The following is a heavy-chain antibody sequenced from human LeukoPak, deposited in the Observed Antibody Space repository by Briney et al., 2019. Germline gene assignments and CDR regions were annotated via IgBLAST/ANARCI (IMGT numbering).Heavy chain of an antibody. CDR2: IGTSSIYV. J-gene: IGHJ4*02. Sequence: GGSLRLSCAASGFTFSSYSMNWVRQAPGKGLEWVSSIGTSSIYVYYVDSVKGRFTISRDNAKNSLYLQMNSLRAEDTAVYYCARGPISGSGSYYKIPDYWGLGTLVTVSS. D-gene: IGHD3-10*01. CDR3: ARGPISGSGSYYKIPDY. V-gene: IGHV3-21*01. CDR1: GFTFSSYS.